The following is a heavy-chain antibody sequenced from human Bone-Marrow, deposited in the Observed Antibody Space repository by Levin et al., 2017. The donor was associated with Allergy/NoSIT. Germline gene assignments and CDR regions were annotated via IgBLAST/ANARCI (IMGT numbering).Heavy chain of an antibody. CDR3: ARDVNSISWFKT. CDR1: GVSISSSTSY. V-gene: IGHV4-39*02. CDR2: IIYSGST. D-gene: IGHD6-13*01. J-gene: IGHJ5*02. Sequence: SETLSLTCTVSGVSISSSTSYWGWIRRPPGRELEWIGSIIYSGSTYFNPSLKSRVTISIDTSKRQISLTLSSVTAADTAIYYCARDVNSISWFKTWGQGTLVTVSS.